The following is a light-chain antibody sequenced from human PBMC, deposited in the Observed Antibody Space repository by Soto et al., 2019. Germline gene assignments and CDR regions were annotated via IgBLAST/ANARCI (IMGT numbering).Light chain of an antibody. J-gene: IGLJ1*01. CDR1: SSDVGGYNY. Sequence: QSVLTQPPSASGSPGQSVTISCTGTSSDVGGYNYVSWFQHHPGKAPRLIISEVNKRPSGVPDRFSGSKSGNTASLTVSGLQTEDEADYYCSSYTSSSTLDYVFGTGTKLTVL. V-gene: IGLV2-8*01. CDR2: EVN. CDR3: SSYTSSSTLDYV.